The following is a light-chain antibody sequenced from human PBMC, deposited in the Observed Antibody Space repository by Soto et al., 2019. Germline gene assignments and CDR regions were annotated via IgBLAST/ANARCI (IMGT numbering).Light chain of an antibody. CDR2: DDS. V-gene: IGLV3-21*02. Sequence: SYELTQPPSVSVAPGQTARISCGGNNLGSKSVHWYQQKPGQAPVLVVYDDSDRPSGIPKRFSGSNSGNTATLTMSRVEAGDEADYYCQVWDSSSDHPVFGGGTKLTVL. CDR1: NLGSKS. J-gene: IGLJ3*02. CDR3: QVWDSSSDHPV.